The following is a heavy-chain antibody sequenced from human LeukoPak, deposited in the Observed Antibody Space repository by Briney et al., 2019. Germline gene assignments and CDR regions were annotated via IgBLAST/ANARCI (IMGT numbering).Heavy chain of an antibody. V-gene: IGHV3-7*01. Sequence: PGGSLRLSCAASGFPFNVQTMSWVRQAPGKGLHWVASLSQEGSEIYYVDSVKGRFTISRDNPKNSLYLQMNSQRAEDTAVYYCARVKQQLPRRNNWFDPWGQGTLVTVSS. D-gene: IGHD6-13*01. J-gene: IGHJ5*02. CDR2: LSQEGSEI. CDR1: GFPFNVQT. CDR3: ARVKQQLPRRNNWFDP.